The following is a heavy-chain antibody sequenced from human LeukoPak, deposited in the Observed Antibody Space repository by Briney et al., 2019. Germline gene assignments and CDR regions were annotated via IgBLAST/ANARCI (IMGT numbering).Heavy chain of an antibody. CDR2: IYYSGST. CDR3: ARDTYYYDSSGYYYREYMDV. CDR1: GGSISSYY. D-gene: IGHD3-22*01. V-gene: IGHV4-59*01. Sequence: SETLSLTCAVPGGSISSYYWSWIRQPPGKGLEWIGYIYYSGSTNYNPSLKSRVTISVDTSKNQFSLKLSSVTAADTAVYYCARDTYYYDSSGYYYREYMDVWGKGTTVTVSS. J-gene: IGHJ6*03.